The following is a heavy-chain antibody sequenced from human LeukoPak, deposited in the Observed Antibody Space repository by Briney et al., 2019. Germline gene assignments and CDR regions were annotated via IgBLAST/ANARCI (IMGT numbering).Heavy chain of an antibody. V-gene: IGHV4-59*12. CDR1: GGSISSYY. Sequence: SETLSLTCTVSGGSISSYYWSWIRQPPGKGLEWIGYIYYSGSTNYNPSLKSRVTISVDTSKNQFSLKLSSVTAADTAVYYCARGLGGGSSYYYYYYMDVWGKGTTVTVSS. J-gene: IGHJ6*03. CDR2: IYYSGST. D-gene: IGHD2-15*01. CDR3: ARGLGGGSSYYYYYYMDV.